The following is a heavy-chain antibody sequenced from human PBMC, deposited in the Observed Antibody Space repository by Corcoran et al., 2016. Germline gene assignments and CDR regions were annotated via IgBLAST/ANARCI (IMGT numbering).Heavy chain of an antibody. CDR1: GYTFTSYY. CDR2: INPSGGST. V-gene: IGHV1-46*01. D-gene: IGHD3-22*01. J-gene: IGHJ3*02. CDR3: AREQGPSITMIVAADDYSFDI. Sequence: QVQLVQSGAEVKKPGASVKVSCKASGYTFTSYYMHWVRQAPGQGLEWMGIINPSGGSTSYAQKFQGRVTMTRDTSTSTAYMELSSLRSEETAVYYCAREQGPSITMIVAADDYSFDIWCQGAMVTCSS.